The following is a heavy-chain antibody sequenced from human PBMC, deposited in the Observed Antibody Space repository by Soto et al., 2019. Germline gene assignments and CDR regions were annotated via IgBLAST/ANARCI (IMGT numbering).Heavy chain of an antibody. Sequence: SETLSLTCAVYGGSFSGYYWSWIRQPPGKGLEWIGEINHSGSTNYNPSLKSRVTISVDTSKNQFSLKLSSVTAADTAVYYCARDRTTYYYDSSGYYSLCFRAAFDIWGQGTMVTV. D-gene: IGHD3-22*01. J-gene: IGHJ3*02. V-gene: IGHV4-34*01. CDR2: INHSGST. CDR1: GGSFSGYY. CDR3: ARDRTTYYYDSSGYYSLCFRAAFDI.